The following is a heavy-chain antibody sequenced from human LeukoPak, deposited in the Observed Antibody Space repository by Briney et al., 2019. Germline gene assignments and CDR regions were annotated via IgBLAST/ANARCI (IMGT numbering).Heavy chain of an antibody. J-gene: IGHJ4*02. CDR1: GVPFSIYG. Sequence: GGSPRLSCTVSGVPFSIYGLHWVRQAPGRGLEWVAFLRPDGRDKYYADSVKGRFTISRDSSKNTVYLQLSSLRTEDTAVYYCARDHEWSWDYWGQGTLVIVSS. V-gene: IGHV3-30*02. CDR2: LRPDGRDK. D-gene: IGHD3-3*01. CDR3: ARDHEWSWDY.